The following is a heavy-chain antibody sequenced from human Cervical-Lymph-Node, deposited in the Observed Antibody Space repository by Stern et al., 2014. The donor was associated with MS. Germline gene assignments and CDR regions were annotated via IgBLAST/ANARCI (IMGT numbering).Heavy chain of an antibody. Sequence: QVQLVQSGADVKKPGSSVRVSCKASGGISWLRQAPGQGLEWMGGIIPFVGTANYAQKFQGRLIIIADPSTNTNYMELSSLRSDDTAVYYCARGAGDNWFDPWGQGTLVSVSS. CDR1: GG. D-gene: IGHD3-10*01. CDR3: ARGAGDNWFDP. CDR2: IIPFVGTA. V-gene: IGHV1-69*01. J-gene: IGHJ5*02.